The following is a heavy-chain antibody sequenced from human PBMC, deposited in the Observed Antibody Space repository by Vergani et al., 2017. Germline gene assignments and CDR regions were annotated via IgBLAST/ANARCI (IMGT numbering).Heavy chain of an antibody. Sequence: EVHLLESGGGLVQPGGSLRLSCAASGFTFSSYAMNWVRQAPGKGLEWVSAISDSGGITYYADSVKGRFTISRDNSKNSLYLQMNSLRAEDTAIYYCAKVRGWCGELSSAQRYYYMDVWGKGTTVTVSS. D-gene: IGHD3-10*01. CDR1: GFTFSSYA. CDR2: ISDSGGIT. J-gene: IGHJ6*03. CDR3: AKVRGWCGELSSAQRYYYMDV. V-gene: IGHV3-23*01.